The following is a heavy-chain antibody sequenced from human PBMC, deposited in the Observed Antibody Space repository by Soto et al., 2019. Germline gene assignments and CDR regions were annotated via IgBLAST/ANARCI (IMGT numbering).Heavy chain of an antibody. D-gene: IGHD2-21*02. J-gene: IGHJ4*02. CDR2: IYYSGRT. CDR1: GESISSSSYY. Sequence: SETLSLTCIVSGESISSSSYYWGWIRQPPGKGLEWIGSIYYSGRTYYNPSFKSRVTISIDTSKNQFSLKLSSVTATDTAVYCCARQRTTVVTQAYFDHWGQGALVTVSS. CDR3: ARQRTTVVTQAYFDH. V-gene: IGHV4-39*01.